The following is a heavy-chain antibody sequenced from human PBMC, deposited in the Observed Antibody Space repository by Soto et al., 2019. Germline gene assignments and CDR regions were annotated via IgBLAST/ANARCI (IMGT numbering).Heavy chain of an antibody. D-gene: IGHD1-1*01. CDR2: ISAYNGNT. CDR1: GYTFTSYG. CDR3: AGDEGYTIPFGWFDP. J-gene: IGHJ5*02. Sequence: QVQLVQSGAEVKKPGASVKVSCKASGYTFTSYGISWVRQAPGQGLEWMGWISAYNGNTNYAQKLQGTVTRTPASSSXTAYMELRSLRSDDTAVYYCAGDEGYTIPFGWFDPWGQGTLVTVSS. V-gene: IGHV1-18*01.